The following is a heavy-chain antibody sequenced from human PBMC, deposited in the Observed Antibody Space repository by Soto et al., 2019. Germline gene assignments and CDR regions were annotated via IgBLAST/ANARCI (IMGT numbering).Heavy chain of an antibody. CDR2: ISGSGGST. D-gene: IGHD3-22*01. J-gene: IGHJ6*02. Sequence: PGGSLRLSCAASGFTFSSYAMSWVRQAPGKGLEWVSAISGSGGSTYYADSVKGRFTISRDNSKNTLYLQMNSLRAEDTAVYYCAKDIYDSSGYYYYYYYYGMDVWGQGTTVTVSS. CDR1: GFTFSSYA. CDR3: AKDIYDSSGYYYYYYYYGMDV. V-gene: IGHV3-23*01.